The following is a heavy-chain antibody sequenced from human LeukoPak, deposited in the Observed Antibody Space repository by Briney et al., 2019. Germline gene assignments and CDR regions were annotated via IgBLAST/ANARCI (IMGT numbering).Heavy chain of an antibody. J-gene: IGHJ3*02. CDR1: GFTFSSYW. D-gene: IGHD3-10*01. CDR2: IKQDGSEK. V-gene: IGHV3-7*01. Sequence: GGSLRLSCAASGFTFSSYWMSWVRQAPGKGLEWVANIKQDGSEKYYVDSVKGRFTISRDNAKNSLYLQMNSLRAEDTAVYYCARDDYTYYYGSGSYPFDAFDIWGQGTMVTVPS. CDR3: ARDDYTYYYGSGSYPFDAFDI.